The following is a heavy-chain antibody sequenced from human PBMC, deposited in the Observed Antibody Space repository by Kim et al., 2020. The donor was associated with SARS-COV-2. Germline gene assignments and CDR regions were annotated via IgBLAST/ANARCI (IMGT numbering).Heavy chain of an antibody. CDR3: ARDGEGSGGLVWYFDL. J-gene: IGHJ2*01. CDR2: ISYDGSNK. V-gene: IGHV3-30-3*01. Sequence: GGSLRLSCAASGFTFSSYAMHWVRQAPGKGLEWVAVISYDGSNKYYADSVKGRFTISRDNSKNTLYLQMNSLRAEDTAVYYCARDGEGSGGLVWYFDLWGGGTLGTVSS. D-gene: IGHD6-19*01. CDR1: GFTFSSYA.